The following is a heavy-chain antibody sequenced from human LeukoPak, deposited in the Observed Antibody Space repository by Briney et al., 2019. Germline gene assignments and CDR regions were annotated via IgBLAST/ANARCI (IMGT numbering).Heavy chain of an antibody. CDR1: ELPSGSSW. Sequence: GGPLNLSWPPPELPSGSSWMTWFRKAPGKGPVWVSRINSDGSTTSYADSVKGRYTISRDNAKNTLYLQMNSLRVEDTAVYYCASTNRLDYWGQGTLVTVSS. CDR2: INSDGSTT. CDR3: ASTNRLDY. J-gene: IGHJ4*02. D-gene: IGHD2/OR15-2a*01. V-gene: IGHV3-74*01.